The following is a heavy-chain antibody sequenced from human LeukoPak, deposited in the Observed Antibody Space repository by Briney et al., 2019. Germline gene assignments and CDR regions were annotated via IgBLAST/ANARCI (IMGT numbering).Heavy chain of an antibody. V-gene: IGHV3-21*01. Sequence: GGSLRLSCAASGFTFSSYSMNWVRQAPGKGLEWVSSISSSSSYIYYADSVKGRFTISRDNAKNSLYLQMNSLRAEDTAVYYCARSLMRYNWFDPWGQGTLVTVSS. CDR2: ISSSSSYI. CDR3: ARSLMRYNWFDP. CDR1: GFTFSSYS. J-gene: IGHJ5*02.